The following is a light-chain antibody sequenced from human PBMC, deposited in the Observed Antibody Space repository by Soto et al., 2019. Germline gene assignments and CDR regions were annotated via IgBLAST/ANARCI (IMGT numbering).Light chain of an antibody. CDR3: QQSYSTSIT. Sequence: GDSVTITCRASQNIRNWLAWYQQKPGKAPKLLIYKASSLESGVPSRFSGSGSGTDFTLTISSLQPEDFATCYCQQSYSTSITFGQGTRLEIK. CDR2: KAS. V-gene: IGKV1-5*03. J-gene: IGKJ5*01. CDR1: QNIRNW.